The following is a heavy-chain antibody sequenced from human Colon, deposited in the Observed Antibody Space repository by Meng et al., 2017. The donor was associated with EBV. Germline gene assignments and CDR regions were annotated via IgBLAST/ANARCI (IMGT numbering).Heavy chain of an antibody. CDR3: ARYVFDSSSLYSNWFDP. CDR2: IHYSGST. Sequence: VQLQGPGPGLVKPSQTLSLTCTVSGGSISSGTYYWGWIRQLPGKGLEWIAYIHYSGSTYYSPSLKSRVTISVDTSKNQLSLKLSSMTAADTAVYYCARYVFDSSSLYSNWFDPWGQGTLVTVSS. D-gene: IGHD3-22*01. V-gene: IGHV4-31*03. CDR1: GGSISSGTYY. J-gene: IGHJ5*02.